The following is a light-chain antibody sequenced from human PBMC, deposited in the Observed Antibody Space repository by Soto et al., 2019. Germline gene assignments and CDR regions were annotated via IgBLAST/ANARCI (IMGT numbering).Light chain of an antibody. Sequence: QSVLTQPPSVSGSPGHSVTISCTGTRNDVGVYDHVSWYQQPPGTAPKLMIYEVTNRPAGVPDRFSGSTSGNTASLTISGLQAEDEADYYCSSFTTGATWIFGGGTKVTVL. CDR1: RNDVGVYDH. CDR3: SSFTTGATWI. J-gene: IGLJ2*01. V-gene: IGLV2-18*02. CDR2: EVT.